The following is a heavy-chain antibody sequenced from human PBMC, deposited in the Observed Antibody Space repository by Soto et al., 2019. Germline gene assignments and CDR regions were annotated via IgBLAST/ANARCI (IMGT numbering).Heavy chain of an antibody. CDR1: GFSLSTSGMR. Sequence: SGPTMVNPTQTLTLTCTFSGFSLSTSGMRVSWIRQPPGKALEWLARIDWDDDKFYSTSLKTRLTISQDTSKNQVVLTMTNMDPVDTATYYCARTTGGYSGYGFDYWGRGTLVTVSS. D-gene: IGHD5-12*01. J-gene: IGHJ4*02. V-gene: IGHV2-70*04. CDR3: ARTTGGYSGYGFDY. CDR2: IDWDDDK.